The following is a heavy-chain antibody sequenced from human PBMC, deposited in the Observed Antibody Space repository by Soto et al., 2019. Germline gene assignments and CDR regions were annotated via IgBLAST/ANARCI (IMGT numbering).Heavy chain of an antibody. CDR3: ARRHYYDSSGYYTLGWFDP. J-gene: IGHJ5*02. D-gene: IGHD3-22*01. V-gene: IGHV1-18*01. CDR2: ISAYNGNT. CDR1: GYNFTSYG. Sequence: QVQLVQSGAEVKKPGASVKVSCKASGYNFTSYGISWVRQAPGQGLEWMGWISAYNGNTNYAQKLQGRVTMTTDTSMSTAYMELRSLRSDDTAVYYCARRHYYDSSGYYTLGWFDPWGQGTLVTVSS.